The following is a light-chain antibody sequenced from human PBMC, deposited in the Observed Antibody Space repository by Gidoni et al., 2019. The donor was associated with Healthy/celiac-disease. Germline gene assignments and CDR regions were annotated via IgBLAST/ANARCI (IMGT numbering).Light chain of an antibody. J-gene: IGKJ1*01. CDR2: AAS. V-gene: IGKV1-39*01. CDR1: QSISSY. Sequence: DLQMTQSPSSLSASVGDRVTSTCRANQSISSYLNWYQQKPGQAPKLLIYAASSLQSGVPSRFSGSGSGTDFTLTISRLEPEDFAVYYCQQGYSTPLTFGQGTKVEIK. CDR3: QQGYSTPLT.